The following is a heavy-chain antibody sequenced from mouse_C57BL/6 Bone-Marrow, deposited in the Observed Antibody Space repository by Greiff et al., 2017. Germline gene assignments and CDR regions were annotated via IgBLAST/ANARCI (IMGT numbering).Heavy chain of an antibody. CDR1: GYTFTSYW. D-gene: IGHD2-4*01. CDR3: ARSIYYDYDGYAMDY. V-gene: IGHV1-53*01. J-gene: IGHJ4*01. CDR2: INPSNGGT. Sequence: QVQLQQPGTELVKPGASVKLSCKASGYTFTSYWMHWVKQRPGQGLEWIGNINPSNGGTNYNEKFKSKATLTVDKYSSTAYMQLSSLTSEDSAVYYCARSIYYDYDGYAMDYWGQGTSVTVSS.